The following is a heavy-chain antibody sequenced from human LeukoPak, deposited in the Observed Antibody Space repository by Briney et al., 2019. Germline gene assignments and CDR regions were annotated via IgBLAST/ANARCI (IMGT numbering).Heavy chain of an antibody. V-gene: IGHV3-30*18. Sequence: GGSLRLSCAASGFTFSSYGMHWVRQAPGKGLEWVAVISDDGSNKYYADSVKGRFTISRDNSKNTLYLQMNSLRAEDTAVYYCAKGSMGLWSQFDYWGQGTLVTVSS. CDR3: AKGSMGLWSQFDY. D-gene: IGHD5-18*01. CDR2: ISDDGSNK. CDR1: GFTFSSYG. J-gene: IGHJ4*02.